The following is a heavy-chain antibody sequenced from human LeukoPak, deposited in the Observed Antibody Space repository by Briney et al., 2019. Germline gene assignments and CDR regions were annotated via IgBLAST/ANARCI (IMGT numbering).Heavy chain of an antibody. J-gene: IGHJ4*02. CDR2: IYSGGST. Sequence: ETLSLTCTVSGGSISSYYWSWIRQAPGKGLEWVSVIYSGGSTYYADSVKGRFTISRDNSKNTLYLQMNSLRAEDTAVYYCARAYCSGGSCYPEYYFDYWGQGTLVTVSS. CDR3: ARAYCSGGSCYPEYYFDY. V-gene: IGHV3-53*01. D-gene: IGHD2-15*01. CDR1: GGSISSYY.